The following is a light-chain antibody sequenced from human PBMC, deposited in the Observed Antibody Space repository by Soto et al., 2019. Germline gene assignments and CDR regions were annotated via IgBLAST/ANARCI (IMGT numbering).Light chain of an antibody. CDR1: QSISSY. CDR2: AAS. V-gene: IGKV1-39*01. CDR3: QQSYSMPAT. J-gene: IGKJ3*01. Sequence: DIQMTQSPSSLSASVGDRVTITCRASQSISSYLNWYQQKPGKAPKLLIYAASNLQSGVPSRFSGSGSGTDFTLTISSLQPEDFATYYCQQSYSMPATFGPGTKVDIK.